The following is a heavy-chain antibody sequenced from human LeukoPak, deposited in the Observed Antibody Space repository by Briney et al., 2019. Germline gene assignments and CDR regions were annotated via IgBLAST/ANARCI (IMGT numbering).Heavy chain of an antibody. CDR1: GYTFTGYY. V-gene: IGHV1-2*02. CDR3: ARSTTMVRGVILVPGY. Sequence: ASVKVSCKASGYTFTGYYMHWVRQAPGQGLEWMGWINPNSGGTNCAQKFQGRVTMTRDTSISTAYMELSRLRSDDTAVYYCARSTTMVRGVILVPGYWGQGTLVTVSS. CDR2: INPNSGGT. D-gene: IGHD3-10*01. J-gene: IGHJ4*02.